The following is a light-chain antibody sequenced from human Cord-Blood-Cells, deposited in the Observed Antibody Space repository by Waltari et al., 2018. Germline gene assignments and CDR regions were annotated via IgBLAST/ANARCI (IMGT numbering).Light chain of an antibody. CDR3: QQYYSYPFT. V-gene: IGKV1-8*01. CDR1: QGISSY. J-gene: IGKJ3*01. Sequence: AIRMTQSPSSFSASTGDRVTITCRASQGISSYLAWYQQKPGKAPKLLIYAASTLQSGVPSRFIGSGSGTDFTLTISCLQSEDCATYYCQQYYSYPFTFGPGTKVDIK. CDR2: AAS.